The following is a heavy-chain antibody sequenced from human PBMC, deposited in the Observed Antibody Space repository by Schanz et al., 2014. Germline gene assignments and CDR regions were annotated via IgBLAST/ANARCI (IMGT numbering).Heavy chain of an antibody. V-gene: IGHV3-23*01. D-gene: IGHD3-22*01. J-gene: IGHJ4*02. CDR1: GFTFSSYA. CDR2: VSGGGGTT. Sequence: EVQLLESGGGLVQPGGSLRLSCAASGFTFSSYAMSWVRQAPGKGLEWVAAVSGGGGTTYYADSVKGRLTISRDNSKNSLYLQMNSLRAEDADVYYCAKDRSWDYDSSSYFDYWGQGTLVTVSS. CDR3: AKDRSWDYDSSSYFDY.